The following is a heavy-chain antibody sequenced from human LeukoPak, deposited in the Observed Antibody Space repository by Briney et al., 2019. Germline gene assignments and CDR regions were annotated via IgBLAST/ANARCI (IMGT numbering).Heavy chain of an antibody. V-gene: IGHV4-4*07. CDR1: GGSISSYY. Sequence: PSETLSLTCTVSGGSISSYYWSWIRQPAGKGLEWIGRIYTSGSTNYNPSLKSRVTISVETSKNQFSLKLSSVTAADTAVYYCARGIGSSWYGGYYYGMDVWGQGTTVTVSS. J-gene: IGHJ6*02. D-gene: IGHD6-13*01. CDR3: ARGIGSSWYGGYYYGMDV. CDR2: IYTSGST.